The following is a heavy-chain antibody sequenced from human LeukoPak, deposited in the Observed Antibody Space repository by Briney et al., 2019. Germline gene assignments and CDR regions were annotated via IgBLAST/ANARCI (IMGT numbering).Heavy chain of an antibody. D-gene: IGHD5-12*01. J-gene: IGHJ4*02. Sequence: PSETLSLTCTVSGGSISSYYWSWIRQPPGKGLEWIGYIYYSGSTNYNPSLKSRVTISVDTSKNQFSLKLSSVTAADTAVYYCARENGNSYDLDYWGQGTLVTVSS. V-gene: IGHV4-59*01. CDR3: ARENGNSYDLDY. CDR1: GGSISSYY. CDR2: IYYSGST.